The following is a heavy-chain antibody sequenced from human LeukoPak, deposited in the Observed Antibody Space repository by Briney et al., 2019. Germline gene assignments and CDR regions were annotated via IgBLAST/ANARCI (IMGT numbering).Heavy chain of an antibody. CDR3: ARAQLHYYDSSGYSPHDY. V-gene: IGHV3-21*01. D-gene: IGHD3-22*01. CDR2: ISSSSSYI. CDR1: GFTFSSYS. J-gene: IGHJ4*02. Sequence: GGSLRLSCAASGFTFSSYSMNWVRQAPGKGLEWVSSISSSSSYIYYADSVKGRFTISRDNAKNSLYLQMNSLRAEDTAVYYCARAQLHYYDSSGYSPHDYWGQGTLVTVSS.